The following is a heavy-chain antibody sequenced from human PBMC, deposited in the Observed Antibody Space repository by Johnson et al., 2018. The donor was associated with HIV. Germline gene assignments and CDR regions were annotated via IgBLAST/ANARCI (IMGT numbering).Heavy chain of an antibody. V-gene: IGHV3-9*01. CDR3: AKDITRYSSSWDDAFDI. D-gene: IGHD6-13*01. J-gene: IGHJ3*02. Sequence: VQLVESGGGLVQPGRSLRLSCAASGFTFDDYAMHWVRQAPGKGLEWVSGMSRNSGSIGYADSVKGGFTISRDNAKNSRYLQMNSLRAEDTALYYCAKDITRYSSSWDDAFDIWGQGTMVTVSS. CDR1: GFTFDDYA. CDR2: MSRNSGSI.